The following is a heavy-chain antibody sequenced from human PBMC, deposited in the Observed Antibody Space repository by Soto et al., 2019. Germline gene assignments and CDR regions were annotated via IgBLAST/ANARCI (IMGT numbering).Heavy chain of an antibody. Sequence: PGGSLRLSCAVSGFTFSDHYMAWIRQIPGSGLEWIARTRNKANGYSTEYAASVRGRFTVSRDDSRSSLNLQMDSLRVEDTAVYYCVRATPYVGFDSWGQGALVTVSS. CDR1: GFTFSDHY. CDR3: VRATPYVGFDS. D-gene: IGHD3-16*01. CDR2: TRNKANGYST. J-gene: IGHJ4*02. V-gene: IGHV3-72*01.